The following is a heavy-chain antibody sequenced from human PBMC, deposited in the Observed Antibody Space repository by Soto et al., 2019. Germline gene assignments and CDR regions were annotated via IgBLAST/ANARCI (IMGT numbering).Heavy chain of an antibody. CDR2: IYYSGST. J-gene: IGHJ4*02. CDR1: GGSISSYY. CDR3: ARGGGYDSSGYSY. V-gene: IGHV4-59*01. Sequence: LSLTCTVSGGSISSYYWSWILQPPGKGLEWIGYIYYSGSTNYNPSLKSRVTISVDTSKNQFSLKLSSVTAADTAVYYCARGGGYDSSGYSYWGQGTLVTVSS. D-gene: IGHD3-22*01.